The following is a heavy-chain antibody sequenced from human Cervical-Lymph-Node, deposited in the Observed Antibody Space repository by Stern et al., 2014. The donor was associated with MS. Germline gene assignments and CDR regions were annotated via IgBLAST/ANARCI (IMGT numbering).Heavy chain of an antibody. Sequence: EVQLVESGGGLVKPGGSLRLSCAASGFSFSSYSMNWVRQAPGKGPEWVSSISRSDSYIYYADSVKGRFTVSRDVAKNSLYLQMNSLRVEDMGVYYCARDSVAGPNGPYGMDVWGQGTTVTVSS. CDR3: ARDSVAGPNGPYGMDV. CDR2: ISRSDSYI. V-gene: IGHV3-21*01. D-gene: IGHD6-19*01. J-gene: IGHJ6*02. CDR1: GFSFSSYS.